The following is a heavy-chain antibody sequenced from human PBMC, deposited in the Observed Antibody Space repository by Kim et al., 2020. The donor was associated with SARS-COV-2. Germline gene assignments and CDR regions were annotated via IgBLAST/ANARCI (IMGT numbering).Heavy chain of an antibody. Sequence: GGSLRLSCAASGFTFSSYEMNWVRQAPGKGLEWVSYISSSGSTIYYADSVKGRFTISRDNAKNSLYLQMNSLRAEDTAVYYCARDLPTLSYYYGSGSHYNPDYFDYWGQGTLVTVSS. CDR2: ISSSGSTI. CDR1: GFTFSSYE. CDR3: ARDLPTLSYYYGSGSHYNPDYFDY. D-gene: IGHD3-10*01. V-gene: IGHV3-48*03. J-gene: IGHJ4*02.